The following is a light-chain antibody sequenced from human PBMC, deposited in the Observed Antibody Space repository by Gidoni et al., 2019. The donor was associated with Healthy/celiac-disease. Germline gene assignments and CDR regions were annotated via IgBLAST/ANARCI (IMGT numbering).Light chain of an antibody. CDR1: QSVSSGY. V-gene: IGKV3-20*01. CDR3: QQYGSSPPYT. Sequence: EIVLTQSPGTLSLSPGERATLSCRASQSVSSGYLAWYQQKPGQAPRLLIYGASSRATGIPDRFSGSGSLTAFTLTIIRLEPEDFAVYYCQQYGSSPPYTFGQGTKLEI. CDR2: GAS. J-gene: IGKJ2*01.